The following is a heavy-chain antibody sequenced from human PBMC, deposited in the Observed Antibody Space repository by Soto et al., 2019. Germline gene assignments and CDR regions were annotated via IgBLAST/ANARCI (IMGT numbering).Heavy chain of an antibody. J-gene: IGHJ5*01. V-gene: IGHV4-4*02. CDR2: VHISGHS. CDR3: ARVRQGCSANNCYFDP. Sequence: SETLSLTCTLSGGSVRAPDWWNWVRQSPDKGLEWIAEVHISGHSNYNPSLRSRVSVSIDSSKNQFYLNLNSVTAAATAIYYFARVRQGCSANNCYFDPWGQGTQVTVSS. D-gene: IGHD1-1*01. CDR1: GGSVRAPDW.